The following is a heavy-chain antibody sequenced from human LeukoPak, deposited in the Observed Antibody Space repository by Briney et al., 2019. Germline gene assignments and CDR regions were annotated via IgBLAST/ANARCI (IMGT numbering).Heavy chain of an antibody. Sequence: GGSLRLSCAASGFTFSSYGMHWVRQAPGKGLEWVAVIWYDGSNKYYADSVKGRFTISGDNSKNTLYLQMNSLRAEDTAVYYCARAMRYYDFWSGYYRHDAFDIWGQGTMVTVSS. CDR2: IWYDGSNK. CDR3: ARAMRYYDFWSGYYRHDAFDI. V-gene: IGHV3-33*01. J-gene: IGHJ3*02. D-gene: IGHD3-3*01. CDR1: GFTFSSYG.